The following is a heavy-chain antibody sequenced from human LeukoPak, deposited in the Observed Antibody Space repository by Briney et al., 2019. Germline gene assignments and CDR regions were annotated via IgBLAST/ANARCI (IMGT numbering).Heavy chain of an antibody. D-gene: IGHD3-10*01. CDR3: TKFAKRDGFGY. J-gene: IGHJ4*02. V-gene: IGHV3-23*01. Sequence: GGSLRLSCAASGFTVSTCAMSWVRQAPGKGLEWVSGIGSGGSTYYADSMKGRFTVSRDSSKNTLFPQMNSLRAEDTAVYYCTKFAKRDGFGYWGQGTLVTVSS. CDR1: GFTVSTCA. CDR2: IGSGGST.